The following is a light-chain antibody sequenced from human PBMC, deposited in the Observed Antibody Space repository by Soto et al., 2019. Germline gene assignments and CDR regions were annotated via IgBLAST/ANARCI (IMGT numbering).Light chain of an antibody. CDR3: SSYTSSSTRV. V-gene: IGLV2-14*01. CDR1: SSDVGGYNY. J-gene: IGLJ1*01. CDR2: EVS. Sequence: QSALTQPASVSGSPGQSITISCTGTSSDVGGYNYVSWYQQHPGKAPKLMIYEVSNRPSGVSNRFSGSKSGNTASLPISGLPAEDEADYYCSSYTSSSTRVFGTGTKLTVL.